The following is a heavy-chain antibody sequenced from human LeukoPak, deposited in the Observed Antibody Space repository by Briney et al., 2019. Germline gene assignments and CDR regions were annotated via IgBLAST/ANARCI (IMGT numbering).Heavy chain of an antibody. D-gene: IGHD4-17*01. CDR3: ARGIESYGDYGY. Sequence: SETLSLTCTVSGGSISVSYWSWIPQPPRKGLEWIAYMYNSGSTSYTPSLKSRVTISIDPSKNQFSLKLSSLTAADTAIYYCARGIESYGDYGYWGQGILVTVSS. CDR2: MYNSGST. V-gene: IGHV4-59*01. J-gene: IGHJ4*02. CDR1: GGSISVSY.